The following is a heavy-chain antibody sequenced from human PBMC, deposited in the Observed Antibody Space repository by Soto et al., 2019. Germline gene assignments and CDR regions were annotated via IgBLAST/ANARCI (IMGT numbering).Heavy chain of an antibody. CDR3: ARDRTSRDYGDYELGH. V-gene: IGHV1-18*01. Sequence: GASVKVSCKASGYTFTSYGISWVRQAPGQGPEWMGWISAYNGNTNSAQKFQGRVTMTTDAFTTTAYMELRSLRSDDTAVYYCARDRTSRDYGDYELGHWGQGTLVTVSS. D-gene: IGHD4-17*01. CDR2: ISAYNGNT. J-gene: IGHJ4*02. CDR1: GYTFTSYG.